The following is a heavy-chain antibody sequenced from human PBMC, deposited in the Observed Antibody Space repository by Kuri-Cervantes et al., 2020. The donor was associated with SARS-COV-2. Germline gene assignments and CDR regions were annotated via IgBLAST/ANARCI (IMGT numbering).Heavy chain of an antibody. J-gene: IGHJ3*02. CDR2: ISAYNGNT. CDR1: GYTFTSYG. CDR3: ARPRGIVVVPAAMGGAFDI. Sequence: ASVKVSCKASGYTFTSYGISWVRQAPGQGLEWMGWISAYNGNTNYAQKLQGGVTMTTDTSMSTAYMELRSLRSDDTAVYYCARPRGIVVVPAAMGGAFDIWGQGTMVTVSS. V-gene: IGHV1-18*01. D-gene: IGHD2-2*01.